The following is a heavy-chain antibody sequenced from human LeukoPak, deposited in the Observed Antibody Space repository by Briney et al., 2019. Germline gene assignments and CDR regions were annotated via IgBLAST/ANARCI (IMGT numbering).Heavy chain of an antibody. Sequence: QGXEXXGXMNPNSCNTGYAQKFQGRVTMTRNTSISTAYMELSSLRSEDTAVYYCARDIVVVPAATIKDHNWFDPWGQGTLVTVSS. CDR2: MNPNSCNT. CDR3: ARDIVVVPAATIKDHNWFDP. D-gene: IGHD2-2*01. V-gene: IGHV1-8*01. J-gene: IGHJ5*02.